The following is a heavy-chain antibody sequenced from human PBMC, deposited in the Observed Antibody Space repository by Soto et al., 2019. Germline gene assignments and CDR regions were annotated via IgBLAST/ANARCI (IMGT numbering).Heavy chain of an antibody. CDR1: GGSFSGYY. J-gene: IGHJ6*02. CDR2: INHSGST. V-gene: IGHV4-34*01. D-gene: IGHD3-3*01. CDR3: ARDRITIFGVVIAYYYGMDV. Sequence: PSETLSLTCAVYGGSFSGYYWSWIRQPPGKGLEWIGEINHSGSTNYNPSLKSRVTISVDTSKNQFSLKLSSVTAADTAVYYCARDRITIFGVVIAYYYGMDVWGQGTTVTVSS.